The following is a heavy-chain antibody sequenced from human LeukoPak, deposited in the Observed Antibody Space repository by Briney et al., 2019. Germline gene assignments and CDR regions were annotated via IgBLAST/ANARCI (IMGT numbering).Heavy chain of an antibody. V-gene: IGHV3-15*01. CDR2: IKSKTDGGTT. D-gene: IGHD3-16*02. J-gene: IGHJ4*02. CDR1: GFTFSNAW. Sequence: PGGSLRLSCAASGFTFSNAWMRWVRQAPGKGLEWVGRIKSKTDGGTTDYAAPVKGRFTISRDDSKNTLYLQMNSLKTEDIAVYYCTTCPGDYVWGSYRYLDYWGQGTLVTVSS. CDR3: TTCPGDYVWGSYRYLDY.